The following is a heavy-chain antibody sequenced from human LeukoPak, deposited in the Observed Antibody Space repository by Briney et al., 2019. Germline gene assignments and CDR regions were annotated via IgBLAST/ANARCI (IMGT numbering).Heavy chain of an antibody. J-gene: IGHJ4*02. D-gene: IGHD2-2*01. CDR2: IYPGDSDN. Sequence: GESLKISCKGSGCSFTSYWIGWVRQMPGKGLEWMGIIYPGDSDNRYSPSFQGQVTISADKSTSTAYLQWSSLKASDTAMYYCARGALGYCSSTSCYNFDYWGQGTLVTVSS. V-gene: IGHV5-51*01. CDR1: GCSFTSYW. CDR3: ARGALGYCSSTSCYNFDY.